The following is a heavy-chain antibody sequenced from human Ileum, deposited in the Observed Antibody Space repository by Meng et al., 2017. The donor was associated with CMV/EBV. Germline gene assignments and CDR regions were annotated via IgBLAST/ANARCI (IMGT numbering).Heavy chain of an antibody. V-gene: IGHV4-61*01. CDR3: ARETSGWSTGIDY. J-gene: IGHJ4*02. CDR2: ISYSGNT. Sequence: GSLRLSCNVSGGSVNSGSYYWTWIRQPPGKGLEWIGYISYSGNTNYNPSLKSRLTIEVDTSRNQFSLKLTSVSAADMAMYYCARETSGWSTGIDYWGQGTLVTVSS. CDR1: GGSVNSGSYY. D-gene: IGHD6-19*01.